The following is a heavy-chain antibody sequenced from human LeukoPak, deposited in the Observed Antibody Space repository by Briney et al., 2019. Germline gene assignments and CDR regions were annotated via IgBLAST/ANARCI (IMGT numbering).Heavy chain of an antibody. CDR2: INHSGST. D-gene: IGHD2-8*02. CDR1: GGSFSGYY. CDR3: ARAGWWLCIFDY. Sequence: SETLSLTCAVYGGSFSGYYWSWIRQPPGKGLEWIGEINHSGSTNYNPSLKSRVTISVDTSKNQFSLKLSSVTAADTAVYYCARAGWWLCIFDYWGQGTLVTVSS. V-gene: IGHV4-34*01. J-gene: IGHJ4*02.